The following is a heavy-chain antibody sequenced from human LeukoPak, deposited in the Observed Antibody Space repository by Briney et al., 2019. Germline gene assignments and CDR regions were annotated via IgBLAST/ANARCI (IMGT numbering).Heavy chain of an antibody. Sequence: SETLSLTCAVYGGSFSGFYWSWIRQPPGKGLEWIGEINHSGSTNYNPSLKSRVTISVDTSKNQFSLKLSSVTAADTAVYYCARGKRVITMVRGSSHDYWGQGTLVTVSS. CDR2: INHSGST. J-gene: IGHJ4*02. D-gene: IGHD3-10*01. CDR3: ARGKRVITMVRGSSHDY. CDR1: GGSFSGFY. V-gene: IGHV4-34*01.